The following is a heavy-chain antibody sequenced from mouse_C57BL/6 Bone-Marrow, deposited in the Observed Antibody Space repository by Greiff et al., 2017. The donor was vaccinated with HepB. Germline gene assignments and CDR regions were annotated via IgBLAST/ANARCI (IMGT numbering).Heavy chain of an antibody. D-gene: IGHD1-1*01. CDR3: ARHLGYYGSWYFDV. CDR2: IWSDGST. CDR1: GFSLTSYG. J-gene: IGHJ1*03. Sequence: VKLMESGPGLVAPSQSLSITCTVSGFSLTSYGVHWVRQPPGKGLEWLVVIWSDGSTTYNSALKSRLSISKDNSKSQVFLKMNSLQTDDTAMYYCARHLGYYGSWYFDVWGTGTTVTVSS. V-gene: IGHV2-6-1*01.